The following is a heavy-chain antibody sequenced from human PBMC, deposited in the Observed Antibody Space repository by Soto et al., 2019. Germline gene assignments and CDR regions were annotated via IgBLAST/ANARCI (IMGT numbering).Heavy chain of an antibody. D-gene: IGHD3-10*01. J-gene: IGHJ6*02. Sequence: EPPASVKVSCKASGYTFTGYYMHWVRQAPGQGLEWMGWINPNSGGTNYAQKFQGWVTMTRDTSISTAYMELSRLRSDDTAVYYCARMVRGVYYYYYGMDVWGQGTTVTAP. CDR2: INPNSGGT. CDR3: ARMVRGVYYYYYGMDV. CDR1: GYTFTGYY. V-gene: IGHV1-2*04.